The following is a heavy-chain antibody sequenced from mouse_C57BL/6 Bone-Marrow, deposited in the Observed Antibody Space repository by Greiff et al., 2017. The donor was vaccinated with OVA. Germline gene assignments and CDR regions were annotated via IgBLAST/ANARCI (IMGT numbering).Heavy chain of an antibody. CDR3: ARLFTTVKYWYFDV. V-gene: IGHV1-50*01. Sequence: QVQLQQPGAELVKPGASVKLSCKASGYTFTSYWMQWVKQRPGQGLEWIGEIDPSDSYTNYNQKFKGKATLTVDTSSSTAYMQLSILTSEDSAVYYCARLFTTVKYWYFDVWGTGTTVTVSS. D-gene: IGHD1-1*01. J-gene: IGHJ1*03. CDR1: GYTFTSYW. CDR2: IDPSDSYT.